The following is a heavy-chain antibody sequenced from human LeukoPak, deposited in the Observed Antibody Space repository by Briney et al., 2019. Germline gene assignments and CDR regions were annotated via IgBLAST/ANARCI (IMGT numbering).Heavy chain of an antibody. CDR2: IYHTGTT. V-gene: IGHV4-39*01. J-gene: IGHJ6*03. CDR3: ARHYTLVTAPGAYYMDD. D-gene: IGHD6-13*01. Sequence: PSETLSLTCSVSGGSISSSTYFWGWIRQPPGKGLEWIGTIYHTGTTYYNPSLQSRVTISVDTSKNQFSLNLSSVTATDTAVYFCARHYTLVTAPGAYYMDDWGKGTTVTVSS. CDR1: GGSISSSTYF.